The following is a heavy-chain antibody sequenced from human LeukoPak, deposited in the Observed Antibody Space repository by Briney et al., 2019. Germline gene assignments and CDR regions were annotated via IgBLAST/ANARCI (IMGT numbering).Heavy chain of an antibody. V-gene: IGHV3-23*01. CDR2: ISGSGGST. J-gene: IGHJ4*02. CDR1: GFTFSSYS. Sequence: PGGSLRLSCAASGFTFSSYSMNWVRQAPGKGLEWVSAISGSGGSTYYAESVKGRFTISRDNSKNTLYLQMNSLRAEDTAVYYCAKSGPVVTPLHFDYWGQGTLVTVSS. CDR3: AKSGPVVTPLHFDY. D-gene: IGHD4-23*01.